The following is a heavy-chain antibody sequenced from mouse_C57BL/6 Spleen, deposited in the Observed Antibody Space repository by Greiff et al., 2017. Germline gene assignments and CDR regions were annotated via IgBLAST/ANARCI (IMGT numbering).Heavy chain of an antibody. V-gene: IGHV1-42*01. CDR3: AKTAQAYAGWLAY. J-gene: IGHJ3*01. CDR1: GYSFTGYY. CDR2: INPSTGGT. Sequence: EVKLQQSGPELVKPGASVKISCKASGYSFTGYYMNWVKQSPEKSLEWIGEINPSTGGTTYNQKFKAKATLTVDKSSSTAYMQLKSLTSEDSAVYYCAKTAQAYAGWLAYWGQGTLVTVSA. D-gene: IGHD3-2*02.